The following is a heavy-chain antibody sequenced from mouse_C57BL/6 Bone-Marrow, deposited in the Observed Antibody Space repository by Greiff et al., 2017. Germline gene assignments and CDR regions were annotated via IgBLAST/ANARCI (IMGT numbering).Heavy chain of an antibody. CDR1: GYAFSSSW. CDR2: IYPGDGDT. V-gene: IGHV1-82*01. Sequence: QVQLKESGPELVKPGASVKISCKASGYAFSSSWMNWVKQRPGKGLEWIGRIYPGDGDTNYNGKFKGKATLTADKSSSTAYMQLSSLTSEDSTIYFCARAQLRRQLDYWGQGAAVTVSA. CDR3: ARAQLRRQLDY. J-gene: IGHJ4*01. D-gene: IGHD3-2*02.